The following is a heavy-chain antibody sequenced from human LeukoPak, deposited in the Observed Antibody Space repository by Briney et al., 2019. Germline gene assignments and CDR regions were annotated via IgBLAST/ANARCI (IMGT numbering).Heavy chain of an antibody. CDR1: RFTFSSYA. CDR2: ISGSGGST. D-gene: IGHD6-13*01. Sequence: PGGSLRLSCAASRFTFSSYAMSRVRQAPGKGLEWVSAISGSGGSTYYADSVKGRFTISRDNSKNTLYLQMNSLRAEDTAVYYCAKDRGAAAGSLPPDDYWGQGTLVTVSS. CDR3: AKDRGAAAGSLPPDDY. J-gene: IGHJ4*02. V-gene: IGHV3-23*01.